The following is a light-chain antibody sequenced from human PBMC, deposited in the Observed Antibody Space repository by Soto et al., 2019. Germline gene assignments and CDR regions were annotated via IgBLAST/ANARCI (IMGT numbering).Light chain of an antibody. CDR3: QQRSNWPPLFT. Sequence: DNVLKQSPATLSLSPGERATLSCRASQSVSSYLAWYQQKPGQAPRLLIYDASNRATGIPARFSGSGSGTDFTLTISSLEPEDFAVYYCQQRSNWPPLFTFGPGTKVDIK. V-gene: IGKV3-11*01. CDR2: DAS. J-gene: IGKJ3*01. CDR1: QSVSSY.